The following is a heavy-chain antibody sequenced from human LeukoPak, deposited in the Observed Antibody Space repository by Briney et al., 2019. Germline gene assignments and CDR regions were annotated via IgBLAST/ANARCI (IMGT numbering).Heavy chain of an antibody. J-gene: IGHJ5*02. CDR1: GYTFTGYY. D-gene: IGHD3-10*01. Sequence: EASVKVSCKASGYTFTGYYMHWVRQAPGQGLEWMGWINPNSGGTNYAQKFQGRVTMTRDTSISTAYMELSRLRSDDTAVYYCATLWFGDHVPWFDPWGQGTLVTVSS. V-gene: IGHV1-2*02. CDR2: INPNSGGT. CDR3: ATLWFGDHVPWFDP.